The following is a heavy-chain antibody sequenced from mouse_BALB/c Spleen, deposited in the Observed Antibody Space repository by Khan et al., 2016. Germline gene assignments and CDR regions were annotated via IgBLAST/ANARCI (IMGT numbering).Heavy chain of an antibody. Sequence: EVELVESGGGLVQPGGSRKLSCAASGFNFSSFGMHWVRQAPEKGLEWVAYISSGSNTIYYADTVKGRFTITRDNPKKTLFLQMTSLRSEDTAMYYCARQIVTRDYYGMDYWGQGTSVTVSS. CDR1: GFNFSSFG. J-gene: IGHJ4*01. CDR3: ARQIVTRDYYGMDY. D-gene: IGHD2-5*01. V-gene: IGHV5-17*02. CDR2: ISSGSNTI.